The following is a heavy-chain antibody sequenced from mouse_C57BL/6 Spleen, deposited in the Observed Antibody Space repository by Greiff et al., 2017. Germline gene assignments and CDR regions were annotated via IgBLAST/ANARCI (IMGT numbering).Heavy chain of an antibody. Sequence: QVQLKESGAELARPGASVKMSCKASGYTFTSYTMHWVKQRPGQGLEWIGYINPSSGYTKYNQKFKDKATLTADKSSSTAYMQLSSLTSEDSAVYYCARSITTVNYWGQGTTLTVSS. CDR3: ARSITTVNY. CDR1: GYTFTSYT. V-gene: IGHV1-4*01. CDR2: INPSSGYT. D-gene: IGHD1-1*01. J-gene: IGHJ2*01.